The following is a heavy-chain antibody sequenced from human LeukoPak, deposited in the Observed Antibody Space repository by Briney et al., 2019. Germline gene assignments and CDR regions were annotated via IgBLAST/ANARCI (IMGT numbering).Heavy chain of an antibody. J-gene: IGHJ6*02. CDR2: TYDRSKWYN. Sequence: SQTLSLTCAISGDSVSSNTTAWDWIRQSPSRGLEWLGRTYDRSKWYNDYAVSVKSRITINPDTSKNQSSLQLNSVTPEDTAVYYCARVYSSSWYEVYYYGMDVWGQGTTVTVSS. CDR1: GDSVSSNTTA. CDR3: ARVYSSSWYEVYYYGMDV. D-gene: IGHD6-13*01. V-gene: IGHV6-1*01.